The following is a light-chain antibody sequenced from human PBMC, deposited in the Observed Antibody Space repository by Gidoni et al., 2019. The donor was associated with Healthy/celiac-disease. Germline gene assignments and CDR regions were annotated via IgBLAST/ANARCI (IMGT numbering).Light chain of an antibody. J-gene: IGKJ4*01. CDR1: QSVISSY. CDR3: QQYGSSPRT. V-gene: IGKV3-20*01. CDR2: GAS. Sequence: VLTQSPATLSLSPAERATLSCRASQSVISSYLAWYQQKPGQAPRLLIYGASSRATGIPERFSGSGSGTDFTLTISRLEPEDFAVYYCQQYGSSPRTFXGXTKVEIK.